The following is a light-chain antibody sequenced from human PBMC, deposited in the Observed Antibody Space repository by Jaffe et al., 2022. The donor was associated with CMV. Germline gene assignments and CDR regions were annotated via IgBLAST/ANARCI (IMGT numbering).Light chain of an antibody. Sequence: QSALTQPASVSGSPGQSITISCTGTSSDVGGYKYVSWYQQHPGKAPKVMIYEVTNRPSGVSHRFSGSKSGNTAFLYISGLQAEDEADYYCSSYTSRSTLVFGGGTKLTVL. CDR2: EVT. V-gene: IGLV2-14*03. J-gene: IGLJ2*01. CDR3: SSYTSRSTLV. CDR1: SSDVGGYKY.